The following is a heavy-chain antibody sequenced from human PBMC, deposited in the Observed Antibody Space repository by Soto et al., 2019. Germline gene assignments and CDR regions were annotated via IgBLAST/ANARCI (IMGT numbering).Heavy chain of an antibody. D-gene: IGHD2-21*02. CDR1: GYTFTSYA. V-gene: IGHV1-3*05. J-gene: IGHJ4*02. Sequence: QVKLVQSGAEEKKPGASVKVSCKASGYTFTSYAMHWVRQAPGQRLGWMGWINAGNGNTKYSQKLQGRVTITRDTSASTAYMELSSLRSEDTAVYYCARSIVVVTALDYWGQGTLVTVSS. CDR3: ARSIVVVTALDY. CDR2: INAGNGNT.